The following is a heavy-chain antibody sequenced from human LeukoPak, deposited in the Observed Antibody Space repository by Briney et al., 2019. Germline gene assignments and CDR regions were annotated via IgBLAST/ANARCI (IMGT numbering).Heavy chain of an antibody. CDR2: IYSGGST. V-gene: IGHV3-53*01. J-gene: IGHJ4*02. D-gene: IGHD5-24*01. Sequence: GGSLRLSCAASGFTVSSNYMSWVRQAPGKGLEWVSVIYSGGSTYYADSVKGRFTISRGNSKNTLYLQMNSLRAEDTAVYYCARSRDGYIVFDYWGQGTLVTVSS. CDR1: GFTVSSNY. CDR3: ARSRDGYIVFDY.